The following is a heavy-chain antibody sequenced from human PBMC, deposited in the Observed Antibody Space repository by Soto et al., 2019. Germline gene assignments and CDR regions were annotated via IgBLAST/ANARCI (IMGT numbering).Heavy chain of an antibody. D-gene: IGHD1-26*01. CDR1: GGSFSSHG. CDR2: IIPTFGTA. V-gene: IGHV1-69*06. J-gene: IGHJ4*02. Sequence: QVQLVQSGTVVQRRGSSVKVSCQASGGSFSSHGMAWVRQAPGQGLEWMGGIIPTFGTATYAPKFQGRVTITADKSTHTAYMDLSSLRSEDTAVYYCASERSAQYFDFWGQGTLITVSS. CDR3: ASERSAQYFDF.